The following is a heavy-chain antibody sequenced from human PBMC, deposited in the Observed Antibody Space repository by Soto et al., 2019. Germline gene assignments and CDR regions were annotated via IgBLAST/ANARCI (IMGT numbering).Heavy chain of an antibody. D-gene: IGHD3-10*01. CDR1: GASISAGNW. J-gene: IGHJ5*02. CDR2: IFDNDST. CDR3: ARVLSGNKEWLDP. Sequence: QVQLQESGPGLVKPWGTLSLTCSVSGASISAGNWWTWVRQPPGMGLEWIGEIFDNDSTNYNPSLKGRVTISMDKSQNQFSLKLTSVTAADTAIYYCARVLSGNKEWLDPWGQGTLVTVSS. V-gene: IGHV4-4*02.